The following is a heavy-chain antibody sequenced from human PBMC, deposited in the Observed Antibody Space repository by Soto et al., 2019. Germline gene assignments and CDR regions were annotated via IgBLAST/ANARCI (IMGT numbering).Heavy chain of an antibody. V-gene: IGHV3-30*18. Sequence: GGSLRLSCAASGFTFSSYGMHWVRQAPGKGLEWVAVISYDGSNKYYADSVKGRFTISRDNSKNTLYLQMNSLRAEDTAVYYCAKDRTYCGGDCYLGYWGQGTLVTVSS. CDR3: AKDRTYCGGDCYLGY. CDR1: GFTFSSYG. J-gene: IGHJ4*02. CDR2: ISYDGSNK. D-gene: IGHD2-21*02.